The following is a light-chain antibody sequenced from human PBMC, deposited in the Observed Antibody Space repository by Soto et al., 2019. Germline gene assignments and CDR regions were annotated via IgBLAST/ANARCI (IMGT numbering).Light chain of an antibody. V-gene: IGKV3-20*01. J-gene: IGKJ1*01. CDR2: GAS. CDR1: HSVSSNY. CDR3: QQYSSSPWT. Sequence: EIVLTQSPGTLSLSPWEIATLSCRASHSVSSNYLAFYQQIPGQAPRLLIYGASSRATGLPDRFSGSGSGTDFTLTISRLEPEDFAVYYCQQYSSSPWTFGQGTKVDIK.